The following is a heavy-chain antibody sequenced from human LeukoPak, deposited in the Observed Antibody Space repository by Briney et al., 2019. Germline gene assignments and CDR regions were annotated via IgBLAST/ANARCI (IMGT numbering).Heavy chain of an antibody. CDR1: GGSFSDYY. CDR3: ARELSGYVIDY. CDR2: ISHSGST. D-gene: IGHD3-22*01. Sequence: SETLSLTCTVYGGSFSDYYWSWIRQPPGKGLEWIGEISHSGSTKFNPSLKSRVTISVDTSRNQFSLNLTSVTAADTAVYYCARELSGYVIDYWGQGTLVTVSS. J-gene: IGHJ4*02. V-gene: IGHV4-34*01.